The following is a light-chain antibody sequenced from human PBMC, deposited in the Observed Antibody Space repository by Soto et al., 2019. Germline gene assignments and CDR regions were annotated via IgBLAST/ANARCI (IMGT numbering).Light chain of an antibody. V-gene: IGKV1-9*01. CDR2: AAS. J-gene: IGKJ4*01. CDR1: QGISSY. CDR3: QQLNSYPLT. Sequence: DIQLTQSPSFLSASVGDRVTTTCRASQGISSYLAWYQQKPGKAPKLLIYAASTLQSGVPSRFSGSGSGTEFTLTISSLQPEDFATYYCQQLNSYPLTFGGGTKVDTK.